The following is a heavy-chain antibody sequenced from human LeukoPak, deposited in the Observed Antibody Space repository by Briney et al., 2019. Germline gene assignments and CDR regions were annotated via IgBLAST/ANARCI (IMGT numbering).Heavy chain of an antibody. Sequence: SQTLSLTCAISGDSVYSSNAVWNWIRQSPSRGLEWLGRTYYRSKWYNDYSVSVKSRITINPDTSKNQFSLQLNSVTPEDTAVSYCARGGDGYNFYNWFDPWGQGTLVTVSS. CDR3: ARGGDGYNFYNWFDP. CDR2: TYYRSKWYN. V-gene: IGHV6-1*01. D-gene: IGHD5-24*01. CDR1: GDSVYSSNAV. J-gene: IGHJ5*02.